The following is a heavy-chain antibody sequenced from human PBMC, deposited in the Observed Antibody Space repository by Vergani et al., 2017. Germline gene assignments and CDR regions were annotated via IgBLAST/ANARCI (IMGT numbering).Heavy chain of an antibody. Sequence: EVQLVQSGAEVKKPGESLKISCKGSGYSFTSYWIGWVRQMPGKGLEWMGIIYPGDSDTRYSPSFQGQVTISADKSIRTAYLQWSSLKASDTAMYYCARFRANYYDSSGYIDYWGQGTLVTVSS. CDR1: GYSFTSYW. D-gene: IGHD3-22*01. CDR3: ARFRANYYDSSGYIDY. CDR2: IYPGDSDT. J-gene: IGHJ4*02. V-gene: IGHV5-51*03.